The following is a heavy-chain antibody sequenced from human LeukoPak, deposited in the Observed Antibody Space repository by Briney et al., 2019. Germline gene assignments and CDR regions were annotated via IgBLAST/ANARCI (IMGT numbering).Heavy chain of an antibody. J-gene: IGHJ5*02. V-gene: IGHV1-2*02. D-gene: IGHD4-11*01. CDR2: INPNSGGT. CDR1: GYTFTGYY. Sequence: GASVKVSCKASGYTFTGYYMHWVRQAPGQGLEWMGWINPNSGGTNYAQKFQGRVTMTRDTSISTAYMELSRLRSDDTAVYYCARDRYSNEANWFDPWGQGTLVTVSS. CDR3: ARDRYSNEANWFDP.